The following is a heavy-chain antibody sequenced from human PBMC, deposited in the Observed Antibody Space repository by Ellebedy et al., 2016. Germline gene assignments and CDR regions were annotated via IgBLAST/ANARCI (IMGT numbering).Heavy chain of an antibody. CDR2: ISGSNGNT. D-gene: IGHD3-22*01. J-gene: IGHJ4*02. CDR1: GYSFSSYT. V-gene: IGHV1-18*01. Sequence: ASVKVSXXGSGYSFSSYTIGWVRQAPGQGPEWMGWISGSNGNTKYAQKFQGRVTMTTDTSTNTAYMELRSLRSDDTAVYYCAREGAYDSGGYYELFDYWGQGTLVTVSS. CDR3: AREGAYDSGGYYELFDY.